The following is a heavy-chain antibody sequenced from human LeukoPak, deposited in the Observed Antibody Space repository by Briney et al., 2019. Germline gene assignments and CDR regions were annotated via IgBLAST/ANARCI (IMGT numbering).Heavy chain of an antibody. CDR3: SRSSVSSDDY. J-gene: IGHJ4*02. CDR2: SRNKANSYTT. D-gene: IGHD6-6*01. CDR1: GFTFSDHY. V-gene: IGHV3-72*01. Sequence: PGGSLRLSCAASGFTFSDHYMDWVRQAPGKGLEWLGRSRNKANSYTTEYASSVKARFTISSDDSKNSLYLHMNSLKTEDTAVYYCSRSSVSSDDYWGQGTLVTVSS.